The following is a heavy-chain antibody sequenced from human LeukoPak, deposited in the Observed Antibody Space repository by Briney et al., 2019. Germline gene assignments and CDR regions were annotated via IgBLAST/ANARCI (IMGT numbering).Heavy chain of an antibody. D-gene: IGHD6-19*01. CDR3: ARGLEGRLVSATVIDY. V-gene: IGHV4-34*01. CDR1: GGSFSGYY. J-gene: IGHJ4*02. CDR2: INHSGST. Sequence: PSETLSLTCAVYGGSFSGYYWSWLRQPPGKGLEWIGEINHSGSTNYNPSLKSRVTISVDTSKNQFSLKLSSVTAADTAVYCCARGLEGRLVSATVIDYWGQGTLVTVSS.